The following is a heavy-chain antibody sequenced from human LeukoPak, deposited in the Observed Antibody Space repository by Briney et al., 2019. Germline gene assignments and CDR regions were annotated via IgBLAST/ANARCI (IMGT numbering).Heavy chain of an antibody. CDR3: ARGGSFPINYYGMHV. D-gene: IGHD2-15*01. CDR1: GIIVSSNY. Sequence: GGSLRLSCAATGIIVSSNYMSWVRQAPGKGLEWVSVIYSGGSTHYADSVKGRFTISRDTSKNALYLQMNSLRAEDTAVYYCARGGSFPINYYGMHVWGQGTTVTVSS. CDR2: IYSGGST. V-gene: IGHV3-53*01. J-gene: IGHJ6*02.